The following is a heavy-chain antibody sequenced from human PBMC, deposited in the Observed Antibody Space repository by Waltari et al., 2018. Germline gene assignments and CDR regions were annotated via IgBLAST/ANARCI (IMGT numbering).Heavy chain of an antibody. Sequence: EVQLLESGGGLVQPGGSLRLSCAASGFPFSSYAMSWVRQAPGKGLAWVSAISGSGGSTYYADSVKGRFTISRDNSKNTLYLQMNSLRAEDTAVYYCAKGGKGQLWLRGYFDYWGQGTLVTVSS. CDR1: GFPFSSYA. CDR3: AKGGKGQLWLRGYFDY. V-gene: IGHV3-23*01. D-gene: IGHD5-18*01. CDR2: ISGSGGST. J-gene: IGHJ4*02.